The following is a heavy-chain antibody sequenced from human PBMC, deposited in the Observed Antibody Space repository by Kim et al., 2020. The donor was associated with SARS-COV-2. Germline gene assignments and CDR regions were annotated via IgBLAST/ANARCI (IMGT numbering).Heavy chain of an antibody. CDR3: ANGGSGLGGMNV. CDR2: TYYRSKWFN. D-gene: IGHD3-16*01. J-gene: IGHJ6*02. CDR1: GDSVSSNNAA. V-gene: IGHV6-1*01. Sequence: SQTLSLTCAISGDSVSSNNAACNWIRQSPSRGSEWLGRTYYRSKWFNDNALSVKSRITINPDTSKNHFSLQLSSVTPEDTAVYYCANGGSGLGGMNVWGQGTTVTVSS.